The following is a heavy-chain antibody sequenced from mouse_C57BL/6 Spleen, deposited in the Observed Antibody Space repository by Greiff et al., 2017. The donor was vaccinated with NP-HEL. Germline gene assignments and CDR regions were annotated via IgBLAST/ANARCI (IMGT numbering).Heavy chain of an antibody. CDR1: GFTFTDYY. CDR3: ARWDDCYYSYAMDY. D-gene: IGHD2-3*01. Sequence: EVMLVESGGGLVQPGGSLSLSCAASGFTFTDYYMSWVRQPPGKALEWLGFIRNKANGYTTEYSASVKGRFTISRDNSQSIRYLQMNALRAEDSATYYCARWDDCYYSYAMDYWGQGTSVTVSS. CDR2: IRNKANGYTT. J-gene: IGHJ4*01. V-gene: IGHV7-3*01.